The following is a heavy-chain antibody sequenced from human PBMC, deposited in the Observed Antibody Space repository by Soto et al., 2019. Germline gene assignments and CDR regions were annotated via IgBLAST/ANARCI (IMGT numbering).Heavy chain of an antibody. J-gene: IGHJ3*02. CDR3: ARRYCSSTSCYDAFDI. CDR2: TYYRSKWYN. Sequence: SQTLSLTCAISGDSVSSNSAAWNWIRQSPSRGLEWLGRTYYRSKWYNDYAVSVKSRITINPDTSKNQFSLQLNSVTPEDTAVYYCARRYCSSTSCYDAFDIWGQGTMVTVSS. V-gene: IGHV6-1*01. D-gene: IGHD2-2*01. CDR1: GDSVSSNSAA.